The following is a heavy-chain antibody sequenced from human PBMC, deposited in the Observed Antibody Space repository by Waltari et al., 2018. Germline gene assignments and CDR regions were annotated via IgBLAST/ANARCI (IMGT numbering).Heavy chain of an antibody. Sequence: EVQLVESGGGLVQPGGSLRLSCAASGFTFGNYWMSWVRQAPGKGREWVANIRHDNSEIYYVDSVKGRFTISRDNAKNSLFLQMNSLRGEDTAVYYCARDPGRVGFDYWGQGTLVTVSS. J-gene: IGHJ4*02. CDR3: ARDPGRVGFDY. CDR1: GFTFGNYW. D-gene: IGHD1-26*01. V-gene: IGHV3-7*01. CDR2: IRHDNSEI.